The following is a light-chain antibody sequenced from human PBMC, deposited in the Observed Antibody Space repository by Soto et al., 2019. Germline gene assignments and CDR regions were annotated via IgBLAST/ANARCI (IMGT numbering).Light chain of an antibody. J-gene: IGLJ3*02. CDR2: DDS. V-gene: IGLV3-21*02. CDR3: QVWDSSSDHRRV. Sequence: SYELTQPPSVSVAPGQTARITCGGNNIESYIVHWYQQKPGQAPVLVVYDDSDRPSGIPERFSGSNSGNTATLTISRVEAGDEADYYCQVWDSSSDHRRVFGGGTKLTVL. CDR1: NIESYI.